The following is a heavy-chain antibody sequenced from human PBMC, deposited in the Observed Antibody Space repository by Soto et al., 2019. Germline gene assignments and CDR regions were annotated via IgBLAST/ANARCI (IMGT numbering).Heavy chain of an antibody. D-gene: IGHD3-22*01. J-gene: IGHJ5*02. Sequence: SETLSLTCAVSGFSISSGYFWGWIRQPPGKGPEWLGSIYHSGTTYYNPSVKGRVTISVDTSKNQFSLKMSSVTAADTAVYYCARDSSGYYWFDTWGQGTLVTVSS. CDR1: GFSISSGYF. V-gene: IGHV4-38-2*02. CDR3: ARDSSGYYWFDT. CDR2: IYHSGTT.